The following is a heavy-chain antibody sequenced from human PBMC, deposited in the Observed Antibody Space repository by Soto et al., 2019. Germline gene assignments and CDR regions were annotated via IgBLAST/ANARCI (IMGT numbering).Heavy chain of an antibody. CDR3: ARAWHYYGSGSYYGYAFDI. D-gene: IGHD3-10*01. V-gene: IGHV4-34*01. Sequence: NPSETLSLTCAVYGGSFSGYYWSWIRQPPGKGLEWIGEINHSGSTNYNPSLKSRVTISVDTSKNQFSLKLSSVTAADTAVYYCARAWHYYGSGSYYGYAFDIWGQGTMVTVSS. J-gene: IGHJ3*02. CDR2: INHSGST. CDR1: GGSFSGYY.